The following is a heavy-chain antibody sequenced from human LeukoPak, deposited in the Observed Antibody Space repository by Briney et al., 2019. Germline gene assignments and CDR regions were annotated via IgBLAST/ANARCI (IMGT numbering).Heavy chain of an antibody. CDR3: ASLSSSLTDYYYYGMDV. V-gene: IGHV4-4*07. D-gene: IGHD6-13*01. Sequence: SETLSLTCTVSGGSISSYYWSWIRQPAGKGLEWIGRIYTSGSTNYNPSLKSRVTMSVDTSKNQFSLKLSSVTAADTAVYYCASLSSSLTDYYYYGMDVWGQGTTVTVSS. CDR2: IYTSGST. J-gene: IGHJ6*02. CDR1: GGSISSYY.